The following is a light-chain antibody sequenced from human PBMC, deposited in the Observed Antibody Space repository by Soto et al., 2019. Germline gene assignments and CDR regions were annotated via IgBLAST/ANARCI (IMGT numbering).Light chain of an antibody. CDR3: QQYGSSPWT. J-gene: IGKJ1*01. Sequence: EIVLTQSPGTLSLSPGERATLSCRASQSVSNSYLAWFQQKPGQAPRLLIHGASGRTAGIPDRFSGSGSGTYFTLTISRVEPEDFAVYYCQQYGSSPWTFGQGTKVEIK. CDR1: QSVSNSY. CDR2: GAS. V-gene: IGKV3-20*01.